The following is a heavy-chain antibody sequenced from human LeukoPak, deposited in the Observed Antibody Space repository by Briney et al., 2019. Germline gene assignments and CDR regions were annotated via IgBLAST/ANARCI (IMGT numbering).Heavy chain of an antibody. V-gene: IGHV4-34*01. D-gene: IGHD5-12*01. Sequence: SETLSLTCAVYGGSFSGYYWSWIRQPPGKGLEWIGEINHSGSTNYNPSLKSRVTILVDTSKNQFSLKLSSVTAADTAVYYCARAFAAATITRGDDAFDIWGQGTMVTVSS. CDR1: GGSFSGYY. CDR3: ARAFAAATITRGDDAFDI. CDR2: INHSGST. J-gene: IGHJ3*02.